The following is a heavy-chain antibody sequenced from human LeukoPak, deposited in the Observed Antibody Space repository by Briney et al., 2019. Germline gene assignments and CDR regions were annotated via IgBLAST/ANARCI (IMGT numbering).Heavy chain of an antibody. CDR3: ARGDYCRGYCGN. CDR1: GYTFTSYY. V-gene: IGHV1-46*01. CDR2: INPSCGST. J-gene: IGHJ4*02. D-gene: IGHD2-21*01. Sequence: APVKFSCKVSGYTFTSYYMHWVRDAPVQGLERRGIINPSCGSTSYAQKFQRRVTMTRDKSTSTVYMEMSSVRSEETAVYYCARGDYCRGYCGNWGQGTLVTVSS.